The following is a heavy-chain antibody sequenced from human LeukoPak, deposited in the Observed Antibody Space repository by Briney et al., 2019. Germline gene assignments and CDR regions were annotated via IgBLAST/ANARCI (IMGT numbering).Heavy chain of an antibody. D-gene: IGHD3-3*01. J-gene: IGHJ4*02. Sequence: PGGSLRLSCAASGFTVTTNYMSWVRQAPGKGLEWVSVLYNDGTTYYAESVKGRFTISRDNPRNTLYLQMNSLRAEDTAVYYRARGGSSWSALGYFDYWGQGTLVTVSS. CDR3: ARGGSSWSALGYFDY. CDR2: LYNDGTT. V-gene: IGHV3-53*01. CDR1: GFTVTTNY.